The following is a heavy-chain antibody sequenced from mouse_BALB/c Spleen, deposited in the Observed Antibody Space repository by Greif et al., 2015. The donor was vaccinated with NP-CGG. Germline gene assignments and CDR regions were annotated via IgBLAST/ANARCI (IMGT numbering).Heavy chain of an antibody. CDR2: ISYSGST. D-gene: IGHD2-3*01. V-gene: IGHV3-2*02. J-gene: IGHJ3*01. CDR3: ARGDDGYYGRIAY. Sequence: VQLKESGPGLVKPSQSLSLTCTVTGYSITSDYAWNWIRQFPGNKLEWMGYISYSGSTSYNPPLKSRISVTRDTSKNQFFLQLNSVTTEDTATYYCARGDDGYYGRIAYWGQGTLVTVSA. CDR1: GYSITSDYA.